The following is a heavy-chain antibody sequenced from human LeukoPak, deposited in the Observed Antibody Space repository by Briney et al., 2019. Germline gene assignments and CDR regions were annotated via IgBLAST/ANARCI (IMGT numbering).Heavy chain of an antibody. CDR1: GGSISSHY. CDR3: ARSTTYYDFWSGYRPQNYYFDY. J-gene: IGHJ4*02. V-gene: IGHV4-59*11. Sequence: SETLSHTCTVSGGSISSHYWSWIRQPPGKGLEWIGYIYYSGSTNYNPSLKGRVTISVDTSKNQFSLKLSSVTAADTAVYYCARSTTYYDFWSGYRPQNYYFDYWGQGTLVTVSS. CDR2: IYYSGST. D-gene: IGHD3-3*01.